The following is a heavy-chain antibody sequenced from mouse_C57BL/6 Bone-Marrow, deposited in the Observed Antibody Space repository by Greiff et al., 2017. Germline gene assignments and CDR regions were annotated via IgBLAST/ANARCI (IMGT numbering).Heavy chain of an antibody. Sequence: VQLQQSGPELVKPGASVKISCKASGYAFSSSWMHWVKQRPGKGLEWIGRIYPGDGDTNYNGKFRGKATLTADKSSSTAYMQLSSLTSEDSAVYFCANWDAYAMDYWGQGTSVTVSS. CDR2: IYPGDGDT. V-gene: IGHV1-82*01. CDR3: ANWDAYAMDY. D-gene: IGHD4-1*01. J-gene: IGHJ4*01. CDR1: GYAFSSSW.